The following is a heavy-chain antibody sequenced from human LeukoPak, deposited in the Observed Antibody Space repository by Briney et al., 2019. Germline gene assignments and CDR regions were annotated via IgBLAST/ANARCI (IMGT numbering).Heavy chain of an antibody. CDR1: GFTFSTYA. Sequence: GGSLRLSCAASGFTFSTYAMNWVRQAPGKGLEWVSGISDSGGSTYYADSVKGRFTISRDNSKNTLYLQMSSLRTDDTAVYYCAKGSSSRYSSPLNDFDSWGQGTLVTVSS. D-gene: IGHD6-19*01. J-gene: IGHJ4*02. CDR2: ISDSGGST. V-gene: IGHV3-23*01. CDR3: AKGSSSRYSSPLNDFDS.